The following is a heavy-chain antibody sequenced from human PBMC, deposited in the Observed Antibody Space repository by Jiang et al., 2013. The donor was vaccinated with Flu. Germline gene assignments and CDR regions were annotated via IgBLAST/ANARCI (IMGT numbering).Heavy chain of an antibody. Sequence: GRVTITRDTSASTAYMELSNLRSEDTAVYYCVRSVSGYDTDYWGQGTLVTVSS. CDR3: VRSVSGYDTDY. V-gene: IGHV1-3*01. J-gene: IGHJ4*02. D-gene: IGHD5-12*01.